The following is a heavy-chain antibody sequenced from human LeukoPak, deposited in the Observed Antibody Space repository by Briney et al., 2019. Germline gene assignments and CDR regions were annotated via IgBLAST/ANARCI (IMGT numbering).Heavy chain of an antibody. CDR3: ARRVGDLTMGGYYYYYMDV. CDR2: IHPGDSDI. Sequence: KDGESLKISCKGSGYSFTTYWIGWVRQMPGKGLEWMGIIHPGDSDIRYSPSFQGQVTISADKSISTAYLQWSSLKASDTAMYYCARRVGDLTMGGYYYYYMDVWGKGTTVTISS. CDR1: GYSFTTYW. V-gene: IGHV5-51*01. D-gene: IGHD2-21*02. J-gene: IGHJ6*03.